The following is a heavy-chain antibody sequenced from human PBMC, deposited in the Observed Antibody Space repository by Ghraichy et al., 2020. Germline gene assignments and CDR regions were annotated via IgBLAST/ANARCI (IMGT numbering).Heavy chain of an antibody. Sequence: SETLSLTCTVSGGSISSYYWSWIRQPPGKGLEWIGYIYYSGSTNYNPSLNSRVTISVDTSKNQFSLKLSSVTAADTAVYYCARGATAAAGIPFDYWGQGDLVTVSS. J-gene: IGHJ4*02. CDR3: ARGATAAAGIPFDY. D-gene: IGHD6-13*01. CDR1: GGSISSYY. CDR2: IYYSGST. V-gene: IGHV4-59*01.